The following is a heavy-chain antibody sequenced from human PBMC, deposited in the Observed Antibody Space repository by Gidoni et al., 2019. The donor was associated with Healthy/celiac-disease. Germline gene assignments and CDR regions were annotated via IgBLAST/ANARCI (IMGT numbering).Heavy chain of an antibody. CDR3: AREPKAIAAAGTELDY. CDR2: ISSSSSYI. CDR1: GFTFSSYS. Sequence: EVQLVESGGGLVKPGGSLRLSCAASGFTFSSYSMNWVRQAPGKGLEWVSSISSSSSYIYYADSVKGRFTISRDNAKNSLYLQMNSLRAEDTAVYYGAREPKAIAAAGTELDYWGQGTLVTVSS. J-gene: IGHJ4*02. V-gene: IGHV3-21*01. D-gene: IGHD6-13*01.